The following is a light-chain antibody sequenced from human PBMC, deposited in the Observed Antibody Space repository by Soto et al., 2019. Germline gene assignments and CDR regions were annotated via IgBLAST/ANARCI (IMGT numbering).Light chain of an antibody. CDR3: SSYTSSSTYV. CDR1: SSDVGGYNY. CDR2: EVS. J-gene: IGLJ1*01. V-gene: IGLV2-14*01. Sequence: QSALTQPASVSGSPGQSITISCTGTSSDVGGYNYVSWYQHHPGKAPKLMIYEVSNRTSGVSNRFSGSKSGNTASLTISGLQAEDEADYYCSSYTSSSTYVFGTGTKLTVL.